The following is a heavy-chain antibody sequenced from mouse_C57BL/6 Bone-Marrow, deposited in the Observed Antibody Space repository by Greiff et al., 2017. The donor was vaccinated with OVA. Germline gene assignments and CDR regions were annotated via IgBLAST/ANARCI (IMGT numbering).Heavy chain of an antibody. D-gene: IGHD1-1*01. CDR3: ARSPITTVVAWYCDV. J-gene: IGHJ1*03. CDR2: IYPGAGDT. Sequence: QVQLQQSGAELVKPGASVKISCKASGYAFRSYWMNWVKPRPGKGLEWIGQIYPGAGDTNYNGKFKGKATLPAETSSSTAYMQLISLTSEDSAVYFCARSPITTVVAWYCDVWGTGTTVTVSS. CDR1: GYAFRSYW. V-gene: IGHV1-80*01.